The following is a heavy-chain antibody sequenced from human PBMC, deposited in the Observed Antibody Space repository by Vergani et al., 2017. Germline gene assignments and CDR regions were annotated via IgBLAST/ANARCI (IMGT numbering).Heavy chain of an antibody. D-gene: IGHD3-22*01. CDR2: IWYDGSNK. J-gene: IGHJ4*02. V-gene: IGHV3-33*08. CDR3: ARLSYDTTPYLQGGYDC. Sequence: VQLVESGGGVVQPGTFLRLSCVVSGFALNRHAMYWVRQAPGKGLEWVAVIWYDGSNKYYADSVKGRFTISRDNSKNTLYLQMNSLRAEDTAVYYCARLSYDTTPYLQGGYDCWGQGTLVSVSS. CDR1: GFALNRHA.